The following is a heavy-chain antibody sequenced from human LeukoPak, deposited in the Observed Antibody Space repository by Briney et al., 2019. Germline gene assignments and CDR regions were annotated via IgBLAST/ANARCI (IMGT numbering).Heavy chain of an antibody. V-gene: IGHV3-33*03. Sequence: QPGGSLRLSCAASGFTFSNFGMHWVRQAPGKGLEWVAVIWPDGTNKYYADSVKGRFTISRDNAKNSLYLQMNSLRAEDTAVYYGAGRGSTVVPAAAGEYWGRGTLVTVSS. D-gene: IGHD2-2*01. J-gene: IGHJ4*02. CDR3: AGRGSTVVPAAAGEY. CDR1: GFTFSNFG. CDR2: IWPDGTNK.